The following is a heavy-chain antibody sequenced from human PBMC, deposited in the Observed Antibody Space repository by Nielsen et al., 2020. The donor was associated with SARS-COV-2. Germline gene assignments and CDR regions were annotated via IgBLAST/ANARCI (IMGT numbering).Heavy chain of an antibody. CDR2: IFSNGAAA. Sequence: GESLKISCAASGFTFSKYAMSWVRQSPGKGLEWVSGIFSNGAAAWYAESVKGRFTISRDNSKNTLYLQLNSLGAEDTAIYYCAKDETTSGVNFFHYWGQGALVTVSS. J-gene: IGHJ4*02. CDR3: AKDETTSGVNFFHY. CDR1: GFTFSKYA. V-gene: IGHV3-23*01. D-gene: IGHD7-27*01.